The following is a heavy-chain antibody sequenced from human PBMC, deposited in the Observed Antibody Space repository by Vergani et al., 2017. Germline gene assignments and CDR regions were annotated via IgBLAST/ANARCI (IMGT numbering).Heavy chain of an antibody. V-gene: IGHV3-48*04. CDR3: ARDKGQWLGIDY. CDR2: ISSSGSTI. Sequence: VQLVESGGGVVQPGRSLRLSCAASGFTFSSYGMHWVRQAPGKGLEWVSYISSSGSTIYYADSVKGRLTISRDNAKNSLYLQMNSLRAEDTAGYYCARDKGQWLGIDYWGQGTLVTVSS. D-gene: IGHD6-19*01. CDR1: GFTFSSYG. J-gene: IGHJ4*02.